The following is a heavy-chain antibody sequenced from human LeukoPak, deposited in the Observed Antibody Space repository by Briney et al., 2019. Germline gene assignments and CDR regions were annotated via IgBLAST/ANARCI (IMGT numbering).Heavy chain of an antibody. D-gene: IGHD6-25*01. Sequence: GGSLRLSCAVSEFSSSTYGLSWVRQAPGKGPEWVSGISGRSDRTSYADFVKGRFTISRDKSTNTLYLQMNSLRADDTALYYCAKEGVYNSAYAYWGQGTLVTVSS. V-gene: IGHV3-23*01. CDR3: AKEGVYNSAYAY. J-gene: IGHJ4*02. CDR1: EFSSSTYG. CDR2: ISGRSDRT.